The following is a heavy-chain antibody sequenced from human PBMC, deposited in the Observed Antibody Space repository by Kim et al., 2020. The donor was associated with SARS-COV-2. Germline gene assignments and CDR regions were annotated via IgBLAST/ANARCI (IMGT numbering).Heavy chain of an antibody. J-gene: IGHJ5*02. D-gene: IGHD6-19*01. V-gene: IGHV1-3*01. CDR2: INAGNGNT. CDR3: ARDLRGGGWLVGRFDP. CDR1: GYTFTSYA. Sequence: ASVKVSCKASGYTFTSYAMHWVPQAPGQRLEWMGWINAGNGNTKYSQKFQGRVTITRYTSASTAYMELSSLRSEDTAVYYCARDLRGGGWLVGRFDPWGQGTLVTVSS.